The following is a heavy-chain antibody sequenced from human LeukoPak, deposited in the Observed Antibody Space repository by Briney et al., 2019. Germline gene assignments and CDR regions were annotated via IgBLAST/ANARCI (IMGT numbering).Heavy chain of an antibody. V-gene: IGHV1-2*02. D-gene: IGHD2-15*01. CDR1: GYTFAGYY. Sequence: ASVKVSCKASGYTFAGYYIHWVRRAPGQGLEWLGWINPDKGDTKNAQRFHDRVIMTTDTSLTTAYMELINLTSDDTAVYYCTRSSWDCSSGSCYPNMNFDYWGQGTLVTVSS. CDR3: TRSSWDCSSGSCYPNMNFDY. CDR2: INPDKGDT. J-gene: IGHJ4*02.